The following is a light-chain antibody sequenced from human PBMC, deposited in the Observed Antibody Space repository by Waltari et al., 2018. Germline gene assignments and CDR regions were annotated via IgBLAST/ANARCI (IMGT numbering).Light chain of an antibody. CDR3: NSRDTSGNHVV. Sequence: SSELTQDPAVSVALGQTVRITCQGDSLRSYYASWYQQKPGQAPVLVIYGKNNRPSVIPDRFSGSTSGSTASLTISGANAEDEADYYCNSRDTSGNHVVFGGGTKLTVL. J-gene: IGLJ2*01. V-gene: IGLV3-19*01. CDR2: GKN. CDR1: SLRSYY.